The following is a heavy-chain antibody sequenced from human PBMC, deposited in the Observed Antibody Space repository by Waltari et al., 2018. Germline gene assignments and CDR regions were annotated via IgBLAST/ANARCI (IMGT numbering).Heavy chain of an antibody. V-gene: IGHV1-24*01. CDR2: WGPEDGEG. CDR1: GNSITESP. J-gene: IGHJ6*02. Sequence: QVQLVQSEAEVMKPGASVKVSCKVSGNSITESPMHWVRQAPGKGLEWMGSWGPEDGEGTYAQGVLDRVTMTEDRSTNTAYMELSSLRLEDTAVYYCATGGDYDEYALHYFRGLDVWGQGTTVIVAS. CDR3: ATGGDYDEYALHYFRGLDV. D-gene: IGHD4-17*01.